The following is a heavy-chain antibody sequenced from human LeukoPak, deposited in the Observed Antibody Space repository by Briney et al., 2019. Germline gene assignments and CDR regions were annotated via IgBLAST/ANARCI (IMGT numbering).Heavy chain of an antibody. D-gene: IGHD6-13*01. CDR3: ARLGSSSWYDQSAYYMDV. CDR1: GYTFTGYY. V-gene: IGHV1-2*02. CDR2: INPNSGGT. Sequence: ASVKVSCKASGYTFTGYYMHWVRQAPGQGLEWMGWINPNSGGTNYAQKFQGRVTMTRDTSISTAYMELSRLRSDDTAVYYCARLGSSSWYDQSAYYMDVWGKGTTVTVSS. J-gene: IGHJ6*03.